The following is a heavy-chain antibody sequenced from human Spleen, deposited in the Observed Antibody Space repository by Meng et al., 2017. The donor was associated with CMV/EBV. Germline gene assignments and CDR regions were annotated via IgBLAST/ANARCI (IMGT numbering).Heavy chain of an antibody. CDR2: ISGGGGSS. J-gene: IGHJ4*02. CDR1: GFTFSHYA. V-gene: IGHV3-23*01. Sequence: SGFTFSHYAMAWVRQAPGKGLEWVSGISGGGGSSFHADSVKGRFTISRDNSENTLFLQMSSLRVEDTALYYCAKGQTSTWNAYFESWGQGTLVTVSS. D-gene: IGHD6-13*01. CDR3: AKGQTSTWNAYFES.